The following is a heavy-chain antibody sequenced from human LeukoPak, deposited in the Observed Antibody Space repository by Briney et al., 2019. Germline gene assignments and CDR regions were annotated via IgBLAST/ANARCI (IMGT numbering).Heavy chain of an antibody. CDR1: GGSISTYY. Sequence: SETLSLTCTVSGGSISTYYWSWIRQPPGKGLVWIGYIYYSGSTNYNPSLRSRVTISVDTSKNQFSLKLSSVTATDTAVYYCARQYPTYSYFDSWDQGTLVTVSS. J-gene: IGHJ4*02. D-gene: IGHD1-26*01. CDR3: ARQYPTYSYFDS. V-gene: IGHV4-59*08. CDR2: IYYSGST.